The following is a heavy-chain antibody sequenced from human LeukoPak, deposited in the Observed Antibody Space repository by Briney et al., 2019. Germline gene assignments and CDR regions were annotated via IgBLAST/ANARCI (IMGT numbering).Heavy chain of an antibody. CDR2: INHSGST. V-gene: IGHV4-34*01. Sequence: SETLSLTCAVYGGSFSGYYWSWIRQPPGKGLEWIGEINHSGSTNYNPSLKSRVTISVDTSKNQFSLKLSSVTAADTAVYYCARRSVVRGRYAFDIWGQGTMVTVSS. CDR3: ARRSVVRGRYAFDI. J-gene: IGHJ3*02. D-gene: IGHD3-10*01. CDR1: GGSFSGYY.